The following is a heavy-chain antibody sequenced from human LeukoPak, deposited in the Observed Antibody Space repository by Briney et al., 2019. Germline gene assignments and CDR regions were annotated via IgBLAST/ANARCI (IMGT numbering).Heavy chain of an antibody. Sequence: PSETLSLTCTVSGGSTSTSTYYWGWIRQPPGKGLEWIGSIYYSGSTYYNPSLKSRVTISVDTSKNQFSLRLSSVTAADTAMYYCARQQSNWASGPGMDVWGQGTTVTVSS. D-gene: IGHD7-27*01. V-gene: IGHV4-39*01. CDR1: GGSTSTSTYY. CDR3: ARQQSNWASGPGMDV. CDR2: IYYSGST. J-gene: IGHJ6*02.